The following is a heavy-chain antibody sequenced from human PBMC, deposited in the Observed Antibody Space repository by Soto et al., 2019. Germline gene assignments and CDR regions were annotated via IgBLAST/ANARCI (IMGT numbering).Heavy chain of an antibody. J-gene: IGHJ4*02. CDR1: GFAFGNYA. CDR3: AKDPNGDYIGAFDD. V-gene: IGHV3-23*01. Sequence: EVQLLESGGDLVQPGGPLSIPCAASGFAFGNYAVTWVRQAPGKGWEWVSSISRSSSVIYYEDSGRGRFFISRDNSKSMLYLQMNSLRAEDTARYDCAKDPNGDYIGAFDDWGQGTLVTVSS. CDR2: ISRSSSVI. D-gene: IGHD4-17*01.